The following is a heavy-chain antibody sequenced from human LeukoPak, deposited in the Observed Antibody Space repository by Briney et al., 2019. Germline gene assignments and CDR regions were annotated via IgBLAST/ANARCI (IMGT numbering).Heavy chain of an antibody. CDR1: GFTFSSYA. D-gene: IGHD2-21*02. V-gene: IGHV3-66*01. Sequence: PGGSLRLSCAASGFTFSSYAMSWVRQAPGKGLEWVSVIYSGGSTYYADSVKGRFTISRDNSKNTLYLQMNSLRAEDTAVYYCARESGPYCGGDCPYAGAEYFQHWGQGTLVTVSS. CDR2: IYSGGST. CDR3: ARESGPYCGGDCPYAGAEYFQH. J-gene: IGHJ1*01.